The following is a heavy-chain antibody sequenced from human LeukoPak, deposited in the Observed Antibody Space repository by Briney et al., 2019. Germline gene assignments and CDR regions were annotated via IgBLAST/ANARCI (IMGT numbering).Heavy chain of an antibody. CDR1: GFTFSNYW. V-gene: IGHV3-7*03. D-gene: IGHD6-13*01. CDR2: IKTDGYDK. J-gene: IGHJ1*01. Sequence: PGGSLRLSCAASGFTFSNYWMAWVRQAPGKGLEWVANIKTDGYDKYYADSVKGRFTISRDNAKNSLYLQMNSLTIEDTALYYCAKSDRGSSWYVYYFQHWGQGTLVTVSS. CDR3: AKSDRGSSWYVYYFQH.